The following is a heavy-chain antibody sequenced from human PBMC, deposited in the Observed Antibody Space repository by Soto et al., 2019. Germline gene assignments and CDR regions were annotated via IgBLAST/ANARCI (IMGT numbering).Heavy chain of an antibody. Sequence: SVKVSCKASGGTFSSYAISWVRQAPGQGLEWMGGIIPIFGTANYAQKFQGRVTITADESTSTAYMELSSLRSEDTAVYYCASRDGYKRYFDYWGQGTLVTVSS. CDR1: GGTFSSYA. CDR2: IIPIFGTA. J-gene: IGHJ4*02. CDR3: ASRDGYKRYFDY. D-gene: IGHD5-12*01. V-gene: IGHV1-69*13.